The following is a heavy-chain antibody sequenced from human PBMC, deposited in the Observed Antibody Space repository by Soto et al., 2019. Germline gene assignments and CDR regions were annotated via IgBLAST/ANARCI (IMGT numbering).Heavy chain of an antibody. CDR1: SGSIGNYY. CDR3: ARARYCSSTTCYRGLFYYYYYGMDV. J-gene: IGHJ6*02. D-gene: IGHD2-2*02. V-gene: IGHV4-59*01. CDR2: IYNSGST. Sequence: SETLSLTCSVSSGSIGNYYWSWIRQPPGKGLEWIGYIYNSGSTNFNPSLKSRVTMSVDTSKNQFSLKLRSVTAADTAVYYCARARYCSSTTCYRGLFYYYYYGMDVWGQGTTVTVS.